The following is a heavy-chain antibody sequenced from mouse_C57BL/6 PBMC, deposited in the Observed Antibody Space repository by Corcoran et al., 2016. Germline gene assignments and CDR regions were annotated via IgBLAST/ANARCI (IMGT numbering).Heavy chain of an antibody. Sequence: QVQLQQYGAELARPGASVKLSCKASGYTFTSYGISWVKQRTGQGLEWIGEIYPRSGNTYYNEKFKGKATLTADKSSSTSYMELRSLTSEDSAVYFCARSLVTYFDYWGQGTTLTVSS. J-gene: IGHJ2*01. CDR3: ARSLVTYFDY. CDR1: GYTFTSYG. D-gene: IGHD2-2*01. CDR2: IYPRSGNT. V-gene: IGHV1-81*01.